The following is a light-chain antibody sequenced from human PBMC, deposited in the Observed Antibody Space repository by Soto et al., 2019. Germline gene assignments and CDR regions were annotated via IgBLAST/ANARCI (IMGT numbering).Light chain of an antibody. V-gene: IGKV1-27*01. CDR3: KIFDSPPQT. CDR1: QGIRHY. Sequence: DIQMTQSPSSLSASVGDRVTITCRASQGIRHYLAWYQQKPGKVPKLLIYEASNLQSGVPSRFRGGGSGTEFTLTIRSLQPKDVATYYCKIFDSPPQTFAQGTRGKI. CDR2: EAS. J-gene: IGKJ1*01.